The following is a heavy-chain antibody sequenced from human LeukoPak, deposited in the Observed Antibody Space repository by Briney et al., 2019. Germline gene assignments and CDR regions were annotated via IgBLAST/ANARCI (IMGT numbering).Heavy chain of an antibody. D-gene: IGHD3-10*01. V-gene: IGHV1-24*01. Sequence: ASVKVSCKVSGYTLTELSMHWVRQAPGKGLEWMGGFDPEDGETIYAQKFQGRVAMTEDTSTDTAYMELGSLRSEDTAVYYCATGEKWFGELFIVWGQGTMVTVSS. CDR2: FDPEDGET. J-gene: IGHJ3*01. CDR3: ATGEKWFGELFIV. CDR1: GYTLTELS.